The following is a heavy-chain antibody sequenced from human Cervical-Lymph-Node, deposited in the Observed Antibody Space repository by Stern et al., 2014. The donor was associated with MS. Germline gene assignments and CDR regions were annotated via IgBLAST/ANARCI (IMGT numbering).Heavy chain of an antibody. D-gene: IGHD2-2*03. CDR2: ISSSGYTI. V-gene: IGHV3-11*01. CDR3: ARGDNVGYGYGLDY. J-gene: IGHJ4*02. Sequence: VQLEETGGDLAKPGGSLRLSCGASGFTLSDHYMTWIRQAPGKGLDWISYISSSGYTIYYADSVKGRFTISRDSAKNLLYLQLNSLRAEDTAVYYCARGDNVGYGYGLDYWGQGTLVTVSS. CDR1: GFTLSDHY.